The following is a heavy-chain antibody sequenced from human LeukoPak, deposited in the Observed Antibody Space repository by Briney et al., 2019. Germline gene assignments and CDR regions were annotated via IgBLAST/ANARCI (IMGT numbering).Heavy chain of an antibody. J-gene: IGHJ6*02. CDR1: GFTFSSYE. CDR3: VKFRGDSWCAMEV. D-gene: IGHD2-21*01. CDR2: ISSSGSTI. Sequence: KSGGSLRLSCAASGFTFSSYEMNWVRQAPGKGLEWVSYISSSGSTIYYADSVKGRFTISRDNSQNALYLQMSSLRAEDTALYYCVKFRGDSWCAMEVWGQGTAVTVS. V-gene: IGHV3-48*03.